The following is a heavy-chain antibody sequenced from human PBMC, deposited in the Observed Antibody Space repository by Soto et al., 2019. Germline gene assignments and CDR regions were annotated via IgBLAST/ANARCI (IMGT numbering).Heavy chain of an antibody. CDR2: TYSSGGA. CDR1: GGSINGNNYS. CDR3: ARTRGSAVYFYFYGLDV. V-gene: IGHV4-39*07. J-gene: IGHJ6*02. Sequence: LQESGPGLVKPSETLSLTCSISGGSINGNNYSWGWIRQPPGRGLEWIGNTYSSGGAYYDPSFKSHASISADTSKSQVFLKLTSVTAADTAIYYCARTRGSAVYFYFYGLDVWGHGTTVTVSS. D-gene: IGHD3-10*01.